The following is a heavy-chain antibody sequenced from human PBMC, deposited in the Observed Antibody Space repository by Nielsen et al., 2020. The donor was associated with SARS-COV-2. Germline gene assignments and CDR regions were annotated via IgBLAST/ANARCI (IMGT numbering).Heavy chain of an antibody. Sequence: GSLRLSCTVSGGSISSYYWGWIRQPPGKGLEWIGSIYYSGSTYYNPSLKSRVTISVDTSKNQFSLKLSSVTAADTAVYYCARDDYGDYVGAFDIWGQGTMVTVSS. V-gene: IGHV4-39*01. CDR3: ARDDYGDYVGAFDI. CDR1: GGSISSYY. D-gene: IGHD4-17*01. J-gene: IGHJ3*02. CDR2: IYYSGST.